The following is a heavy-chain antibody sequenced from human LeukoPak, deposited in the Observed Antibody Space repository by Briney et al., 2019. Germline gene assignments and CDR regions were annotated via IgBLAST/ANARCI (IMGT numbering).Heavy chain of an antibody. CDR3: ARGELAVAGTRYYYYGMDV. Sequence: SETLSLTCAVYGGSFSGYYWSWIRQPPGKGLEWIGEINHSGSTNYNPSLKSRVTISVDTSKNQFSLKLSPVTAADTAVYYCARGELAVAGTRYYYYGMDVWGQGTTVTVSS. V-gene: IGHV4-34*01. J-gene: IGHJ6*02. CDR1: GGSFSGYY. D-gene: IGHD6-19*01. CDR2: INHSGST.